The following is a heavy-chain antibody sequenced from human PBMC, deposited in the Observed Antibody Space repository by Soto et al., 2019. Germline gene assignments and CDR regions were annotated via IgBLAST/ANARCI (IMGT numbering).Heavy chain of an antibody. V-gene: IGHV4-4*07. CDR3: ARGDRSYSNNWFDP. J-gene: IGHJ5*02. CDR2: IYTSGST. CDR1: GGSIISYY. D-gene: IGHD1-26*01. Sequence: SETLSLTCTVSGGSIISYYCSCIRHPAGKGLEWIGRIYTSGSTNYNPSLKSRVTMSVDTSKNQFSLKLSSVTAADTAVYYCARGDRSYSNNWFDPWGQGTLVTVSS.